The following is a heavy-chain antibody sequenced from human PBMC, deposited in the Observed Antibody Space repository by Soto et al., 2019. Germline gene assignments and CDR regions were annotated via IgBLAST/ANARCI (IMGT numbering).Heavy chain of an antibody. CDR2: ISTSNGGT. J-gene: IGHJ4*02. CDR3: ASDGGNGLGSGYGY. V-gene: IGHV1-18*01. Sequence: QVQLVQSGAEVKKPGASVTVSCKVSGYTFTTYGISWVRQAPGQGLEWMGRISTSNGGTNYAQNLQGRVTMTKDTSTSTGYLELRILRSDDTAVYYFASDGGNGLGSGYGYWGQGTLVTVSS. CDR1: GYTFTTYG. D-gene: IGHD3-22*01.